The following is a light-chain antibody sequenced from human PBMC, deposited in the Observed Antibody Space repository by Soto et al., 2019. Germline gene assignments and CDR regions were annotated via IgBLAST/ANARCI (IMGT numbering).Light chain of an antibody. CDR2: KAS. Sequence: DIQMTQSPSTLSASVGDRVTITCRASQSISIWLAWYQHKPGKAPKLLIYKASNLESGVPSRFSGSGSGTEFTLTISSLQPDDFATYSCQQYVTYPLTFGGGTKVDIK. J-gene: IGKJ4*01. CDR1: QSISIW. V-gene: IGKV1-5*03. CDR3: QQYVTYPLT.